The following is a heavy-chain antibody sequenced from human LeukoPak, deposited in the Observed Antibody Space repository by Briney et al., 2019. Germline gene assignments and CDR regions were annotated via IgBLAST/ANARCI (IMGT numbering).Heavy chain of an antibody. Sequence: PGGSLRLSCAASGFTFSSYGMHWVRQAPGKGLEWVAFIRYDGSNKYYADSVKGRFTISRDNSKNTLYLQMNSLRAEDTAVYYCARDGGYCTGTSCYSGLFDYWGQGTLVTVSS. J-gene: IGHJ4*02. CDR2: IRYDGSNK. D-gene: IGHD2-15*01. V-gene: IGHV3-30*02. CDR1: GFTFSSYG. CDR3: ARDGGYCTGTSCYSGLFDY.